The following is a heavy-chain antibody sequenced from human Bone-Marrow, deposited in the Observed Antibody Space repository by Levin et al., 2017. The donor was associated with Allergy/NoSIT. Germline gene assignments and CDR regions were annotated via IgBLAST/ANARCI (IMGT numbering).Heavy chain of an antibody. D-gene: IGHD2/OR15-2a*01. V-gene: IGHV3-74*01. J-gene: IGHJ3*02. CDR2: INSDGSST. Sequence: LSLTCAASGFTFRSYWMHWVRQAPGKGLVWVSRINSDGSSTSYADSVKGRFTISRDNAKNTLYLQMNSLRAEDTAVYYCASGNSHAFDIWGQGTMVTVSS. CDR1: GFTFRSYW. CDR3: ASGNSHAFDI.